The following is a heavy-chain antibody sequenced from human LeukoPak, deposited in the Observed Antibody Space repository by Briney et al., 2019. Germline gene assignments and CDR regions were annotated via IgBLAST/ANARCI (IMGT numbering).Heavy chain of an antibody. Sequence: GGSLRRSCAASGFTFSSYEMNWVRQAPGKGLEWVSYISSSGSTIDYADSVKGRFTISRHNAKHSLYLQMNSLRAEDPAVYYCARGCSSTSCYGDWFDPWGQGTLVPVPS. CDR2: ISSSGSTI. D-gene: IGHD2-2*01. V-gene: IGHV3-48*03. CDR1: GFTFSSYE. CDR3: ARGCSSTSCYGDWFDP. J-gene: IGHJ5*02.